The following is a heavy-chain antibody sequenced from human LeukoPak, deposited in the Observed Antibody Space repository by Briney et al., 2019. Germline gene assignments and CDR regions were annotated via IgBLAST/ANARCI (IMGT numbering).Heavy chain of an antibody. CDR2: IIPVFGTT. V-gene: IGHV1-69*06. CDR1: GDTFTSYG. D-gene: IGHD4-11*01. CDR3: ATDPTVTTSKRAGWFDP. Sequence: SVKVSCKASGDTFTSYGISWVRQAPGQGLEWLARIIPVFGTTNYARKFQGRVTITADKSTSTAYMELSSLRSEDTAVYYCATDPTVTTSKRAGWFDPWGQGTLVTVSS. J-gene: IGHJ5*02.